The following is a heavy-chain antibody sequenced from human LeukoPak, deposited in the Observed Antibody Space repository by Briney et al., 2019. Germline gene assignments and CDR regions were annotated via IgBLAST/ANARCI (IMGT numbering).Heavy chain of an antibody. CDR3: ASNYDYGGNSAAFDI. CDR2: IYSGGST. Sequence: GGSLRLSCAASGFTVSSNYMSWVRQAPGKGLEWVSVIYSGGSTYYADSVKGRFTISRDNSKNTLYLQVNSLRAEDTAVYYCASNYDYGGNSAAFDIWGQGTMVTVSS. D-gene: IGHD4-23*01. CDR1: GFTVSSNY. J-gene: IGHJ3*02. V-gene: IGHV3-66*01.